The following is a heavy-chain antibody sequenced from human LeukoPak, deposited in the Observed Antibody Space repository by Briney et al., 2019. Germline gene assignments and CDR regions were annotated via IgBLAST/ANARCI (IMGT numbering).Heavy chain of an antibody. Sequence: GGSLRLSCAASGFTFSNAWMSWVRQAPGKGLEWVGRIKSKTDGGTTDYAAPVKGRFTISRDDSKNTLYLQMNSLKPEDTAVYYCTTAPGYYDYVWGSYQEYWGQGTLVTVSS. V-gene: IGHV3-15*01. J-gene: IGHJ4*02. CDR1: GFTFSNAW. CDR3: TTAPGYYDYVWGSYQEY. CDR2: IKSKTDGGTT. D-gene: IGHD3-16*02.